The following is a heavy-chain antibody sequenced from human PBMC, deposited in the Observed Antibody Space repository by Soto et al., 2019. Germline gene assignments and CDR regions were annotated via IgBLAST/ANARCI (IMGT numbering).Heavy chain of an antibody. CDR2: ISSSSSYI. J-gene: IGHJ4*02. CDR3: ARVSGVAGIFDFDY. V-gene: IGHV3-21*01. Sequence: GGFLRLSCAASGFTFSSFSINWVRQAPGKGLEWVSSISSSSSYIYYADSVKGRFTISRDNAKNSLYLQMHSLRAEDTAVYYCARVSGVAGIFDFDYWGQGTLVTVSS. CDR1: GFTFSSFS. D-gene: IGHD6-19*01.